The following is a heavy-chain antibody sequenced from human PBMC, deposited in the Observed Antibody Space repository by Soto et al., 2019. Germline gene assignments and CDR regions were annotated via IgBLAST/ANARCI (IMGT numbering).Heavy chain of an antibody. CDR1: GFTFSDYY. J-gene: IGHJ6*02. CDR3: ARDSMGSSRFYYYYGMDV. Sequence: QVQLVESGGGLVKPGGSLRLSCAASGFTFSDYYMSWIRQAPGKGLEWVSYISSSSSYTNYADSVKGRFTISRDNAKNSLYLQMNSLRAEDTAVYYCARDSMGSSRFYYYYGMDVWGQGTTVTVSS. V-gene: IGHV3-11*06. D-gene: IGHD2-2*01. CDR2: ISSSSSYT.